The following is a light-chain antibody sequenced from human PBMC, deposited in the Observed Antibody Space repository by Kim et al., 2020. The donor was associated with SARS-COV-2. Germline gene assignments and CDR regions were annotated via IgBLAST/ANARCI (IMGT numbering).Light chain of an antibody. J-gene: IGLJ3*02. CDR3: QTWGTGIRV. Sequence: QLVLTQSPSASASLGASVKLTCTLRSGHRNYAIAWHQQQPEKGPRYLMKLNSDGSHSKGDGIPDRFSGSSSGAERYLTISSLQSEDEADYYCQTWGTGIRVFGGGTKLTVL. CDR2: LNSDGSH. V-gene: IGLV4-69*01. CDR1: SGHRNYA.